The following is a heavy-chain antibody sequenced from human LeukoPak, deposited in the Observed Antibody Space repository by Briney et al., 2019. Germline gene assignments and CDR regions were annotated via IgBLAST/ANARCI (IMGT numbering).Heavy chain of an antibody. CDR1: GFTLSCYW. V-gene: IGHV3-74*01. CDR3: TRDPRNKGFDP. Sequence: PGGSLRLSRAASGFTLSCYWMHWVRQAPGKGLVWVSCINGDGSSTNYADSVKGRYTISRDNAKNTLYLEMNSLRAEDTAVYYCTRDPRNKGFDPWGQGTLVTVSS. CDR2: INGDGSST. D-gene: IGHD1/OR15-1a*01. J-gene: IGHJ5*02.